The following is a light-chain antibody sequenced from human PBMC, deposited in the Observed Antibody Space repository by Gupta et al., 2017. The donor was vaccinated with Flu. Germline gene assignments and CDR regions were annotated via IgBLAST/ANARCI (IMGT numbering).Light chain of an antibody. CDR2: ENK. CDR3: GAWDRALSAWL. J-gene: IGLJ3*02. V-gene: IGLV1-51*02. Sequence: QSALTQPPPMSAAPGQKVTVSCSGSTSNLECNYVSWYQQLPETAPKHLSYENKERPSGIPDRFSGSKSGTSATLDISGLQTGDEADDYCGAWDRALSAWLFGGGTKLTVL. CDR1: TSNLECNY.